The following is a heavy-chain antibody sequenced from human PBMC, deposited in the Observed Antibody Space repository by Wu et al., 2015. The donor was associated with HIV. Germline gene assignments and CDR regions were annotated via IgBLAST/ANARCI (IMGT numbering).Heavy chain of an antibody. Sequence: QVQLVQSGAEVKKPGASVKVSCKVSGYTLTELSMHWVRQAPGKGLEWMGGFDPEDGETIYAQKFQGRVTMTEDTSTDTAYMELSSLRSEDTAVYYCATVFPYYYDSSGYYRYFDYWGQGTLVTVSS. D-gene: IGHD3-22*01. V-gene: IGHV1-24*01. CDR2: FDPEDGET. CDR3: ATVFPYYYDSSGYYRYFDY. CDR1: GYTLTELS. J-gene: IGHJ4*02.